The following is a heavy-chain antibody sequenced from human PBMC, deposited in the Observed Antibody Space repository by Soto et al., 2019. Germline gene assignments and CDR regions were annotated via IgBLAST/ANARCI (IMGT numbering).Heavy chain of an antibody. CDR2: IRSKANSYAT. J-gene: IGHJ6*02. CDR3: WGQLVHSYGRDV. V-gene: IGHV3-73*01. D-gene: IGHD6-6*01. Sequence: GGSLRLSCAASGFTFSGSAMHWVRQASGKGLEWVGRIRSKANSYATAYAASVKGRFTISRDDSKNTAYLQMNSLKTEDTAVYYCWGQLVHSYGRDVWGQGTTVTVSS. CDR1: GFTFSGSA.